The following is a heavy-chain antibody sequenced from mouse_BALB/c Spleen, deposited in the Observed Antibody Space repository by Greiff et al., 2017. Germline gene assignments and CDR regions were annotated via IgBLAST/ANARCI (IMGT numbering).Heavy chain of an antibody. CDR1: GFTFSSYA. Sequence: EVMLVESGGGLVKPGGSLKLSCAASGFTFSSYAMSWVRQTPEKRLEWVASISSGGSTYYPDSVKGRFTISRDNARNILYLQMSSLRSEDTAMYYCARGQWLLRAMDYWGQGTSVTVSS. CDR3: ARGQWLLRAMDY. D-gene: IGHD2-3*01. CDR2: ISSGGST. J-gene: IGHJ4*01. V-gene: IGHV5-6-5*01.